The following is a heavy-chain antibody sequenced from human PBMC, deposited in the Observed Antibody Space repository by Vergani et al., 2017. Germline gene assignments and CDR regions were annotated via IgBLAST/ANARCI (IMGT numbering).Heavy chain of an antibody. D-gene: IGHD4-17*01. CDR1: GYTLTELS. CDR2: FDPEDGET. Sequence: QVQLVQSGAEVKKPGASVKVSCKVSGYTLTELSMHWVRQAPGKGLEWMGGFDPEDGETIYAQKFQGRVTMTEDTSTDTAYMEVSSLRYEETAVYYCASTTLYGDYEVTGAFDYWGQGTLVTVSS. V-gene: IGHV1-24*01. CDR3: ASTTLYGDYEVTGAFDY. J-gene: IGHJ4*02.